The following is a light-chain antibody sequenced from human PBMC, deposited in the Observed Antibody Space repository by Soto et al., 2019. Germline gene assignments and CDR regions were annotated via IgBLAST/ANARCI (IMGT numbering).Light chain of an antibody. V-gene: IGKV1-39*01. Sequence: DIQMTQSPSSLSASVGDRVTITCRASQSISSYLNWYQQKPGKAPKLLIYAASSLQSGVPSRFSGSGSGTDFTLTISRLEPEDFAVYYCHQYAYAPWTFGQGTKVDI. CDR3: HQYAYAPWT. CDR1: QSISSY. CDR2: AAS. J-gene: IGKJ1*01.